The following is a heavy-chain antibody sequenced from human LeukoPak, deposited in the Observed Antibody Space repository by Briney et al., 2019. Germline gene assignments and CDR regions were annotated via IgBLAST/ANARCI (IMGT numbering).Heavy chain of an antibody. Sequence: AAVKVSCKASGYTFTSYDINWVRQATGQGLEWMGWMNPNSGNTGYAQKFQGRVTITRNTSISTAYLELSSLRSEDTAVYYCARGTIVGATLIYYYYYYMDVWGKGTTVTVSS. CDR1: GYTFTSYD. CDR3: ARGTIVGATLIYYYYYYMDV. CDR2: MNPNSGNT. V-gene: IGHV1-8*03. J-gene: IGHJ6*03. D-gene: IGHD1-26*01.